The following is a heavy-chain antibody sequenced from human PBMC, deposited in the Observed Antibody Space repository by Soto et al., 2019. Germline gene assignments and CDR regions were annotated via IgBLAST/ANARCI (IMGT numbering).Heavy chain of an antibody. CDR1: GFNFDNYA. CDR3: AKVRIAPAKPFYFGS. D-gene: IGHD6-13*01. J-gene: IGHJ4*02. Sequence: QVQLVESGGGVVQPGRSLRLSCVGSGFNFDNYAFHWVRQAPGTGLEWVAVISNDGSDKYYADSVKGRFTISRDNSKDTLHLQMDSLKTEDTAVYYCAKVRIAPAKPFYFGSWGQGTLVTVSS. V-gene: IGHV3-30*18. CDR2: ISNDGSDK.